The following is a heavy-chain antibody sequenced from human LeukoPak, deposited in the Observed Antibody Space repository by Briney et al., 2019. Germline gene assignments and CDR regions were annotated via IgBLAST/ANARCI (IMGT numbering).Heavy chain of an antibody. J-gene: IGHJ3*02. Sequence: GGSLRLSCAASGFTFSSYSMNWVRQAPGKGLEWVSSISSSSSYICYADSVKGRFTISRDNAKNSLYLQMNSLRAEDTAVYYCARDDAFDIWGQGTMVTVSS. V-gene: IGHV3-21*01. CDR1: GFTFSSYS. CDR2: ISSSSSYI. CDR3: ARDDAFDI.